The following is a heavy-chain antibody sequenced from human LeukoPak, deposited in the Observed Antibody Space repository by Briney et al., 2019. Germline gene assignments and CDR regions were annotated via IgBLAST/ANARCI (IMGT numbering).Heavy chain of an antibody. Sequence: SETLSLTCAVYGGSFSGYYWSWIRQPPGKGLEWIGEINHSGSTNYNPPLKSRVTISVDTSKNQFSLKLSSVTAADTAVYYCARQIPIVVVVAATGAFDIWGQGTVVTVSS. CDR2: INHSGST. V-gene: IGHV4-34*01. J-gene: IGHJ3*02. D-gene: IGHD2-15*01. CDR3: ARQIPIVVVVAATGAFDI. CDR1: GGSFSGYY.